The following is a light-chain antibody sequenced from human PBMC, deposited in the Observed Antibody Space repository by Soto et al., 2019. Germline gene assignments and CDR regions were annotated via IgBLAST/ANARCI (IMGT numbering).Light chain of an antibody. Sequence: PGERATLSCRASQSVSNNYLAWYQQKPGQAPRLLIYGASSRATGIPDRFAGSGSGTDFTLTITRLEPEDFAVYYCQQYGSSPRTFVQGTKVDVK. J-gene: IGKJ1*01. CDR1: QSVSNNY. CDR3: QQYGSSPRT. V-gene: IGKV3-20*01. CDR2: GAS.